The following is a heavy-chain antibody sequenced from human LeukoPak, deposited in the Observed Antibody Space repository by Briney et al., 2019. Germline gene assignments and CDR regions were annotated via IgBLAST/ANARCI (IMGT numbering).Heavy chain of an antibody. J-gene: IGHJ3*02. CDR3: ARDFAFDI. Sequence: GGSLRLSCAASGFASRFTFTNYVMNWVRQAPGKGLEWVSYISSDSNYIYYADSVKGRFTISRDNANNSLYLQTKSLRVEDTAVYYCARDFAFDIWGQGTMVTVSS. CDR2: ISSDSNYI. V-gene: IGHV3-21*06. CDR1: GFASRFTFTNYV.